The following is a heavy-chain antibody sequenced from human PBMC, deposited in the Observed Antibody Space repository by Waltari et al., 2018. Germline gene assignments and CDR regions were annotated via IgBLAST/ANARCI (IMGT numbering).Heavy chain of an antibody. CDR1: GYTFTGYY. Sequence: QVQLVQSGAEVKKPGASVKVSCKASGYTFTGYYMHWVRQAPGQGLEWMGRINPNSGGTNYAQKFQGRVTMTRDTSISTAYMELSRLRSDDTAVYYCARGPARPGYYYYYMDVWGKGTTVTVSS. CDR3: ARGPARPGYYYYYMDV. V-gene: IGHV1-2*06. D-gene: IGHD6-6*01. CDR2: INPNSGGT. J-gene: IGHJ6*03.